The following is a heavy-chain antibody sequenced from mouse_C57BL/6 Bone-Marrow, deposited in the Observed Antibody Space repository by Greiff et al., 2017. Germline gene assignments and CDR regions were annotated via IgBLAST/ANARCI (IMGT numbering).Heavy chain of an antibody. CDR1: GYTFTSYW. V-gene: IGHV1-5*01. D-gene: IGHD1-1*01. Sequence: EVMLVESGTVLARPGASVKMSCKTSGYTFTSYWMHWVKQRPGQGLEWIGAIYPGNSDTSYNQKFKGKAKLTAVTSASTAYMELSSLTNEDSAVYYCTREDYYGSSFYWYFDVWGTGTTVTVSS. CDR2: IYPGNSDT. CDR3: TREDYYGSSFYWYFDV. J-gene: IGHJ1*03.